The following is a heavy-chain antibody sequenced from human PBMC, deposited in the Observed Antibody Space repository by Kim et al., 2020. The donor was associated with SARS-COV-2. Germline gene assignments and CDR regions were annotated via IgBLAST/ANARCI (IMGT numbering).Heavy chain of an antibody. CDR1: GDSVSSNYW. CDR2: KYRSGST. CDR3: VRYPVAGDWINWYSVL. D-gene: IGHD3-10*01. V-gene: IGHV4-4*02. Sequence: SGTLSLTCAVSGDSVSSNYWWSLVRQAPGKGQGGIGGKYRSGSTNYNPSLKSRFTISIDNSKNQFSLNLTSVTAADTAVYYCVRYPVAGDWINWYSVLWG. J-gene: IGHJ2*01.